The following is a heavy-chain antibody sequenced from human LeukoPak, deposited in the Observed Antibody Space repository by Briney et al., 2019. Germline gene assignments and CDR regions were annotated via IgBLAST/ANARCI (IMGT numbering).Heavy chain of an antibody. V-gene: IGHV1-3*01. CDR2: INPGNGNT. CDR1: GYTFTSYA. D-gene: IGHD3-3*01. Sequence: ASVKVSCKASGYTFTSYAMHWVRQAPGQRLEWMGWINPGNGNTKYSQNFQGRVTMTTDTSTSTAYMELRSLRSDDTAVYYCARDGGLRFLEWPDNWFDPWGQGTLVTVSS. CDR3: ARDGGLRFLEWPDNWFDP. J-gene: IGHJ5*02.